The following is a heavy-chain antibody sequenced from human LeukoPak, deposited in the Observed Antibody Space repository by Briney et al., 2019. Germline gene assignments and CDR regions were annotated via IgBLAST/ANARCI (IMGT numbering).Heavy chain of an antibody. CDR1: GGSISSSSHY. CDR3: ARVDAAAVDY. Sequence: PSETLSLTCTVSGGSISSSSHYWSWIRQPPGKGLEWIGEINHSGSTNYNPSLKSRVTISVDTSKNQFSLKLSSVTAADTAVYFCARVDAAAVDYWGQGTLVTVSS. J-gene: IGHJ4*02. CDR2: INHSGST. V-gene: IGHV4-39*07. D-gene: IGHD6-13*01.